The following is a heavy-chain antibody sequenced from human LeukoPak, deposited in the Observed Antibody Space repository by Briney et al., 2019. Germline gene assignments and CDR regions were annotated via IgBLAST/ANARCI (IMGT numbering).Heavy chain of an antibody. CDR3: AKDLIKYYDFWSGYRTSLFGFDY. J-gene: IGHJ4*02. CDR1: GFTFSSYG. D-gene: IGHD3-3*01. V-gene: IGHV3-30*18. CDR2: ISYDGSNK. Sequence: GGSLRLSCAASGFTFSSYGMHWVRQAPGKGLEWVAVISYDGSNKYYADSVKGRFTISRDNSKNTLYLQMNSLRAEDTAVYYCAKDLIKYYDFWSGYRTSLFGFDYWGQGTLVTVSS.